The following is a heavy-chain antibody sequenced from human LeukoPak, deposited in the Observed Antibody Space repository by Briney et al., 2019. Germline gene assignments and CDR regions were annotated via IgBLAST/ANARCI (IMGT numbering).Heavy chain of an antibody. Sequence: ASVTVSCKASVYTFTDYYMHWVRQAPGQGREGMGWINPNSGGTNYAQKFQGRVTMTRDTSISTAYMELSRLRSDDTAVYYCARVYGSGSYNWFDPWGQGTLVTVSS. CDR1: VYTFTDYY. CDR3: ARVYGSGSYNWFDP. D-gene: IGHD3-10*01. J-gene: IGHJ5*02. CDR2: INPNSGGT. V-gene: IGHV1-2*02.